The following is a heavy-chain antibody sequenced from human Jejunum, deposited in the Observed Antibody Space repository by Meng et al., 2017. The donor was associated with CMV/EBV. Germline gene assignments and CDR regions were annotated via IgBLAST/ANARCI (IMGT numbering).Heavy chain of an antibody. D-gene: IGHD4-23*01. J-gene: IGHJ2*01. V-gene: IGHV4-34*03. Sequence: CAVSGVSFSGYHWSWIRQPPGKRLEWIGEINRSGTSNFNPSLESRVTISVDTSKNQFSLNLNSVTAADTAVYYCTSHHDGRRYFDLWGRGTLVTVSS. CDR1: GVSFSGYH. CDR3: TSHHDGRRYFDL. CDR2: INRSGTS.